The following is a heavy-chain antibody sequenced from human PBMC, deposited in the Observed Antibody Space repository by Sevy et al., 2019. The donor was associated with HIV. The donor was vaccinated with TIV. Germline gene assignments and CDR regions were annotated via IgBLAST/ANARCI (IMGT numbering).Heavy chain of an antibody. CDR3: ARLGRGEILYYFDY. Sequence: SETLSLTCTVSVGSISSSSYYWGWIRQPPGKGLEWIGNIYYSGSTYYNPSLKSRVTISVDASKNQFSLKLSSVTAADTAVYYCARLGRGEILYYFDYWGQGTLVTVSS. J-gene: IGHJ4*02. CDR1: VGSISSSSYY. V-gene: IGHV4-39*01. D-gene: IGHD3-10*01. CDR2: IYYSGST.